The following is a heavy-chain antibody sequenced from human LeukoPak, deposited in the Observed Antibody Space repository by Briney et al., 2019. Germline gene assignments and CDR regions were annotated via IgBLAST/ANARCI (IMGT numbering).Heavy chain of an antibody. J-gene: IGHJ4*02. D-gene: IGHD3-3*01. Sequence: PSETLSLTCTVSGDSISRGRYYWSWVRPPAGKELEWIGRIYASGKTDYNPYTPSLKSRVTISVDTSQNQVSLKLTSVTAADTATYYCARRFWNAYYMGRWGQGTLVTVSS. CDR2: IYASGKT. CDR1: GDSISRGRYY. V-gene: IGHV4-61*02. CDR3: ARRFWNAYYMGR.